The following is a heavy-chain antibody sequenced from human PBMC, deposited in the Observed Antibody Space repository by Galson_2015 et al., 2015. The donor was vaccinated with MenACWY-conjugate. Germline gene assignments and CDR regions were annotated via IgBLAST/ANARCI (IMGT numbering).Heavy chain of an antibody. CDR1: GLSSRNYG. V-gene: IGHV3-21*06. D-gene: IGHD6-19*01. Sequence: PLTLSCAGSGLSSRNYGINWPRQAPGQGLEWVSTISSASVHTYYSVSVEGRFNIPRDNATNLVFLQMSNLRVEDTAVYYCVASGWSILAGRPSFLDVWGKGTTVIVSS. J-gene: IGHJ6*04. CDR3: VASGWSILAGRPSFLDV. CDR2: ISSASVHT.